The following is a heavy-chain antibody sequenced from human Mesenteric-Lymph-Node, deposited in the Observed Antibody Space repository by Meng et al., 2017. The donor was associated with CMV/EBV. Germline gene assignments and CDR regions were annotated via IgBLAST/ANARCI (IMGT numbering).Heavy chain of an antibody. J-gene: IGHJ4*02. D-gene: IGHD3-9*01. CDR3: ARDRDTDWYSPFDY. Sequence: VQLAQFGPEVKRPGASVMVFCRTSGFTFTSFGFTWVRQAPGQGLEWMGWLSSYNGNTNYAQKFQDRVTMTADKFTNTAYMAVNRLNSDDTAMYYCARDRDTDWYSPFDYWGPGTLVTVSS. CDR2: LSSYNGNT. V-gene: IGHV1-18*01. CDR1: GFTFTSFG.